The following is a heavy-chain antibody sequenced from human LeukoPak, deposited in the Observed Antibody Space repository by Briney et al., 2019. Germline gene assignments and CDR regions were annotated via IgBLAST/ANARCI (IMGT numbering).Heavy chain of an antibody. CDR2: ISGGGGST. CDR3: AKDSGKLLGAFDI. J-gene: IGHJ3*02. D-gene: IGHD1-26*01. CDR1: GFTFTTYY. Sequence: GGSLRLSCAASGFTFTTYYMSWVRQAPGKGLEWVSSISGGGGSTYHADSVKGRFTISRDNSKNTLYLQMNSLRAEDTAVYFCAKDSGKLLGAFDIWGQGTMVTVSS. V-gene: IGHV3-23*01.